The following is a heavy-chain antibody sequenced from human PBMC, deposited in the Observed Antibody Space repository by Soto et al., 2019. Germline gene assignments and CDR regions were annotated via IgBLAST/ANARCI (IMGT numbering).Heavy chain of an antibody. J-gene: IGHJ6*02. CDR2: IDPSDSYT. V-gene: IGHV5-10-1*01. Sequence: PGESLKISCKGSGYSFTSYWIGWVRQMPGKGLQWMGTIDPSDSYTNYSPSFQGHVTISADKSISTAYLQWNSLKASDTAMYYCARPSDRYSNRDGMDVWGQGTTVTVSS. CDR3: ARPSDRYSNRDGMDV. D-gene: IGHD1-26*01. CDR1: GYSFTSYW.